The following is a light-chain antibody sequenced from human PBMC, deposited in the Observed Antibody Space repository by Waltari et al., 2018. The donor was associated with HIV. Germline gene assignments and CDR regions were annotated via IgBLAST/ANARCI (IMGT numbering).Light chain of an antibody. Sequence: QSALAQPASVSGSPGQSIIISCTGTNFDIGGSDYVSWYQQYPGKAPKLIIYNGRERPSGVSIRFSGSKSANTASLAISGLQTEDEADYHCSSHTSNNTYVVFGGGTKVTVL. J-gene: IGLJ2*01. CDR2: NGR. CDR1: NFDIGGSDY. CDR3: SSHTSNNTYVV. V-gene: IGLV2-14*03.